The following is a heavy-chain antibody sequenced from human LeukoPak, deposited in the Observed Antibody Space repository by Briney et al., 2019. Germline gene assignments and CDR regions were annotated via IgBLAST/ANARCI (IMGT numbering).Heavy chain of an antibody. V-gene: IGHV4-61*02. D-gene: IGHD3-10*01. Sequence: PSATLSLTCTVSGDSFSNGSYYWSWLRQPAGKGLEFIGRMYISGSTNYNPPLKSRVTISVDTSKNQFSLKLSSVTAADTAVYYCARRKGGRWFGELSFIDYWGQGTLVTVSS. CDR1: GDSFSNGSYY. CDR3: ARRKGGRWFGELSFIDY. CDR2: MYISGST. J-gene: IGHJ4*02.